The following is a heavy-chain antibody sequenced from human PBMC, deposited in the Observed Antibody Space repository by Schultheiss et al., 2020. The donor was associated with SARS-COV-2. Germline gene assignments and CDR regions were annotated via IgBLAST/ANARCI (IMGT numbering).Heavy chain of an antibody. CDR2: IKQDGSEK. CDR3: AREEGVPGDSSMDV. D-gene: IGHD5-18*01. J-gene: IGHJ6*02. V-gene: IGHV3-7*01. Sequence: GGSLRLSCAASGFTFSSYWMSWVRQAPGKGLEWVANIKQDGSEKYYVDSVKGRFTISRDNSKNTLYLQMDSLRGEDTAVYSCAREEGVPGDSSMDVWGQGTTVTGSS. CDR1: GFTFSSYW.